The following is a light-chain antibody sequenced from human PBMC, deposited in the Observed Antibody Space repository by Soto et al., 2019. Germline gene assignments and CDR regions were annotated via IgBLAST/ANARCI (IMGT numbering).Light chain of an antibody. J-gene: IGLJ2*01. CDR2: GNS. CDR1: SSNIGAGYD. V-gene: IGLV1-40*01. Sequence: QSVLTQPPSVSGAPGQRVTISCTGSSSNIGAGYDVHWYQQLPGTAPKLLIYGNSNRPSGVPDRFSGSKSGTSASLAITGLQAEDEADYYCQSSDSILRGGVFGGGTKLTVL. CDR3: QSSDSILRGGV.